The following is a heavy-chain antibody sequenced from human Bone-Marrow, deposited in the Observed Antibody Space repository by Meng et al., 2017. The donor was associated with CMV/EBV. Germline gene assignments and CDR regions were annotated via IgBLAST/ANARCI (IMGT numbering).Heavy chain of an antibody. CDR1: GYTFTGYY. CDR3: ARDWHSHYSPPNWFDP. D-gene: IGHD4-11*01. J-gene: IGHJ5*02. V-gene: IGHV1-2*02. CDR2: INPNSGDT. Sequence: ASLKVSCKASGYTFTGYYMHWVRQAPGQGLEWMGWINPNSGDTNYAQRFQGRVTMTRDTSISTAYMELSRLRSDDTAVYYCARDWHSHYSPPNWFDPWGQGTLVTVSS.